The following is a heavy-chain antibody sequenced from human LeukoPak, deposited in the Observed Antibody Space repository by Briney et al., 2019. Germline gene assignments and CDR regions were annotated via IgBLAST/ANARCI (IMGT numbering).Heavy chain of an antibody. V-gene: IGHV3-48*02. CDR3: VRDHHYAFDS. CDR1: GFTFSYFS. J-gene: IGHJ4*02. Sequence: GGSLRLSCAASGFTFSYFSMNWVRQAPGKGLEWISYLNPISGDIWYADSVKGRFTISRDNAKNSQYLQMNSLIDEDTAVYHCVRDHHYAFDSWGQGTLVTVSS. CDR2: LNPISGDI. D-gene: IGHD3-16*01.